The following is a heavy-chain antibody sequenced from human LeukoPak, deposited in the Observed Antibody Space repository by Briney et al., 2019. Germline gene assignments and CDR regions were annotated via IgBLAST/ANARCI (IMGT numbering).Heavy chain of an antibody. CDR3: ARVRGYDTSDFDY. CDR1: GFTFSSFW. CDR2: INTGGSST. V-gene: IGHV3-74*01. D-gene: IGHD3-22*01. Sequence: GGSLRLSCAASGFTFSSFWMHWVRHAPGKGLVWVSRINTGGSSTTYADFVKGRFTISRDNGKNTLYLQMNSLRVEDTAVYYCARVRGYDTSDFDYWGQGTLVTVSS. J-gene: IGHJ4*02.